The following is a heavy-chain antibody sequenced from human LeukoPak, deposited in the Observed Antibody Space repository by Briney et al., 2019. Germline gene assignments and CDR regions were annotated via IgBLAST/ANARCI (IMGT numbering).Heavy chain of an antibody. CDR3: ARDNIAAAGDDAFDI. D-gene: IGHD6-13*01. V-gene: IGHV1-69*04. CDR1: GGTFSSYA. CDR2: IIPILGIA. J-gene: IGHJ3*02. Sequence: GASVKVSCKASGGTFSSYAISWVRQAPGQGLEWMGRIIPILGIANYAQKFQGRVTITADKSTSTAYMELSSLRSEDTAVYYCARDNIAAAGDDAFDIWGQGTMVTVSS.